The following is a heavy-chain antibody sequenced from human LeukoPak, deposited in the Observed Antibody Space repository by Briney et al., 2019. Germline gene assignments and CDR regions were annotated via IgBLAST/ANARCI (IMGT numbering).Heavy chain of an antibody. CDR3: ARVQARYYDSSGYSDY. V-gene: IGHV3-7*04. CDR1: GFIFSNYR. CDR2: IKQDGSEK. Sequence: AGGSLRLSCTASGFIFSNYRMRWVRQAPGKGLEWVANIKQDGSEKYYVDSVKGRFTISRDNAKNSLYLQMNSLRAEDTAVYYCARVQARYYDSSGYSDYWGQGTLVTVSS. D-gene: IGHD3-22*01. J-gene: IGHJ4*02.